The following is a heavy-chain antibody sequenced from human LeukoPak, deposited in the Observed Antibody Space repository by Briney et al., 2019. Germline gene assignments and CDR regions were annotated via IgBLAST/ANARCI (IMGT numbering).Heavy chain of an antibody. J-gene: IGHJ4*02. Sequence: SETLSLTCTVSGGSISSSSYYWGWIRQPPGKGLEWIGSIYYSGSTYYNPSLKSRVTISVDTSKNQFSLKLSSVTAADTAVYYCARDQLGYVGYWGQGTLVTVSS. V-gene: IGHV4-39*07. D-gene: IGHD7-27*01. CDR1: GGSISSSSYY. CDR2: IYYSGST. CDR3: ARDQLGYVGY.